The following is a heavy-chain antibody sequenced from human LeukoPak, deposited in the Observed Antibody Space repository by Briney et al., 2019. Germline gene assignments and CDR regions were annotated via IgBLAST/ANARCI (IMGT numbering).Heavy chain of an antibody. D-gene: IGHD3-22*01. CDR1: GYTFTNYY. V-gene: IGHV1-46*01. Sequence: ASVKVSCKASGYTFTNYYMQWVRQAPGQGPEWMGLINPSGGSTSYAQTFQGRITMTWDTSTSTVYMELSSLRSEDTAVYYCARDPAYSSDTSGFDYWGQGTLVTVSS. CDR2: INPSGGST. CDR3: ARDPAYSSDTSGFDY. J-gene: IGHJ4*02.